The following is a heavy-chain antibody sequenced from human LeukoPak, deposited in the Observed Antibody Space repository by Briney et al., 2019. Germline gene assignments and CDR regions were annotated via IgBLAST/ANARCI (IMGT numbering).Heavy chain of an antibody. Sequence: GGSLRLSCAASGFTFSDYYMTWIRQAPGKGLEWVSYISGSDGNTKHYADSVKGRFTTSRDNAKTSLYLQMNSLRAEDTAVYYCARVFLIVAAGTVDYWGQGTLVTVSS. CDR1: GFTFSDYY. CDR3: ARVFLIVAAGTVDY. CDR2: ISGSDGNTK. D-gene: IGHD6-13*01. J-gene: IGHJ4*02. V-gene: IGHV3-11*04.